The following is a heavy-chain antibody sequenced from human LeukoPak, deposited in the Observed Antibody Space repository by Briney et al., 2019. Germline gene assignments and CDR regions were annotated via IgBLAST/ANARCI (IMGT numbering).Heavy chain of an antibody. J-gene: IGHJ5*02. CDR1: GYTFTSYD. D-gene: IGHD2-2*01. CDR2: MNPNSGNT. Sequence: ASVKVSCKASGYTFTSYDINWVRQATGQELEWMGWMNPNSGNTGYAQKFQGRVTMTTNTSISTAYMELSSLRSEDTAVYCAVIVVVPAANRFDPWGQGTLVTVSS. CDR3: VIVVVPAANRFDP. V-gene: IGHV1-8*01.